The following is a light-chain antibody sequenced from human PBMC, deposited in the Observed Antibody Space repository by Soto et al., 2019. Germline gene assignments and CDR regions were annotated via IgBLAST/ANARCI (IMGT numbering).Light chain of an antibody. J-gene: IGKJ4*01. CDR2: DAS. V-gene: IGKV1-5*01. Sequence: DIQMTQSPSTLSAFVGDRVTITCRASQSVSSSLAWYQQKPGKAPKLLIYDASTLESGVPSRFSGSGYGTEFTLTINSLQPGDFATYYCQQRNKWPPVTFGGGTRVEIK. CDR3: QQRNKWPPVT. CDR1: QSVSSS.